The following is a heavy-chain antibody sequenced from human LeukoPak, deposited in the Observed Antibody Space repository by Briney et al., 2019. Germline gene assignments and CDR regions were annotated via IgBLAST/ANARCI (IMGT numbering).Heavy chain of an antibody. CDR1: SGSISSSNYY. V-gene: IGHV4-39*01. CDR2: IYYNGRT. D-gene: IGHD1-26*01. Sequence: SETLSLTCTVSSGSISSSNYYWGWIRQPPGKGLEWIGNIYYNGRTYYSPSLKSRGTISVDTSNNQFSLKLNSVTAADTAVYYCVGANSGSFNGFDPWGQGTLVTVSS. J-gene: IGHJ5*02. CDR3: VGANSGSFNGFDP.